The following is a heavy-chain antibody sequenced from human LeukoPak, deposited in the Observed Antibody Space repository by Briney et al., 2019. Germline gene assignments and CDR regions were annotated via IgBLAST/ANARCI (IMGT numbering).Heavy chain of an antibody. CDR1: GYSFTSYW. CDR3: ARATRGYDILTGPKAPWYFDY. J-gene: IGHJ4*02. Sequence: GESLKISCKGSGYSFTSYWIGWVRQMPGKGLEWMGIIYPGDSDTRYSPSFQGQVSISADKSISTAYLQWSSLKASDTAMYYCARATRGYDILTGPKAPWYFDYWGQGTLVTVSS. CDR2: IYPGDSDT. D-gene: IGHD3-9*01. V-gene: IGHV5-51*01.